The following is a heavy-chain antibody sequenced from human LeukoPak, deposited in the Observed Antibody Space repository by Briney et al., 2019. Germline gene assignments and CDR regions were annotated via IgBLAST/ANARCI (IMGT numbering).Heavy chain of an antibody. D-gene: IGHD2-2*01. V-gene: IGHV4-59*01. CDR2: IYYSGST. J-gene: IGHJ4*02. CDR1: GGSISSYY. Sequence: PSETLSLTCTVSGGSISSYYWSWIRQPPGKGLEWVGYIYYSGSTNYNPSLTSRVTISVDTSKNQFSLKLSSVTAADTAVYYCARFPVVVVLAATPFDYWGQGTLVTVSS. CDR3: ARFPVVVVLAATPFDY.